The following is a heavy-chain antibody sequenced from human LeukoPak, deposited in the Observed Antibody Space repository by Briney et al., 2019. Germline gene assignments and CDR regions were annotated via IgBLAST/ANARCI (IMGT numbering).Heavy chain of an antibody. D-gene: IGHD3-10*01. Sequence: PGGSLRLSCAASGFTFSNYWVHSVRQAPGKGLVWVSRINRDGSTTKYADSVKGRFAVSRDNAKNTLNLKMNSLRAEDTAVYYCARDKKSGESSEIDYWGQGTLVTVSS. CDR2: INRDGSTT. CDR1: GFTFSNYW. CDR3: ARDKKSGESSEIDY. J-gene: IGHJ4*02. V-gene: IGHV3-74*03.